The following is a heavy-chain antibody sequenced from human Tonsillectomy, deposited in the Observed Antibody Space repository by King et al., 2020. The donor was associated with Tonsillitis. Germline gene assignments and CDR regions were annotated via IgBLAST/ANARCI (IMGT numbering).Heavy chain of an antibody. V-gene: IGHV4-34*01. Sequence: VQLPQWGAGLLKPSETLSLTCVVYGEPFNGYFWSWIRQSPGKGLEWIGDINDRGVTTYNPSLRGRLAMSVDTSKSHFSLKLNSVTAADTAVYYCAGQWLAEVWFGPWGQGTPVTVSS. CDR2: INDRGVT. CDR1: GEPFNGYF. J-gene: IGHJ5*02. D-gene: IGHD6-19*01. CDR3: AGQWLAEVWFGP.